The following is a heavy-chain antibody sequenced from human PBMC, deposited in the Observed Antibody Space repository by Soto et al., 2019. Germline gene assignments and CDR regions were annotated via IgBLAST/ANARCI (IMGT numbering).Heavy chain of an antibody. Sequence: GASVKVSCKATGYKFINYGITWVRQAPGQGLEWMGWISPVNGDTNLARKVQDRVILTTDTSTRTAYMELRSLRSDDTAVYFCARDVGTGSYGMEVWGQGTLVTVSS. CDR2: ISPVNGDT. V-gene: IGHV1-18*01. J-gene: IGHJ6*01. D-gene: IGHD3-10*01. CDR1: GYKFINYG. CDR3: ARDVGTGSYGMEV.